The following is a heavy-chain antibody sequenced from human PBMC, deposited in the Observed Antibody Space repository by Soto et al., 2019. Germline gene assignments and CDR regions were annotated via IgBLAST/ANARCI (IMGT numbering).Heavy chain of an antibody. V-gene: IGHV3-21*01. J-gene: IGHJ5*02. CDR3: TRDASRDSSARGWFDP. Sequence: GGSLRLSCAASGFTFRSFTMNWVRQAPGKGLEWVSTISSNSAYIYYTDALRGRFTISRDNAKNSLHLQMNSLRAEDTAVYYSTRDASRDSSARGWFDPWGPGTLVTVSS. CDR2: ISSNSAYI. D-gene: IGHD6-13*01. CDR1: GFTFRSFT.